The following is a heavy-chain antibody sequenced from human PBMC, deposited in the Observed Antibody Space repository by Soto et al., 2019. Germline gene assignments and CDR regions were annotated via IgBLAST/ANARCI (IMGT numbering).Heavy chain of an antibody. D-gene: IGHD3-3*01. V-gene: IGHV3-23*01. Sequence: GGFLRLSCAASGFTFSSYAMSWVRQAPGKGLERVSAISGSGGSTYYADSVKGRFTISRDNSKNTLYLQMNSLRAEDTAVYYCAKNYYDFWSGHDAFDIWGQGTMVTVSS. J-gene: IGHJ3*02. CDR2: ISGSGGST. CDR1: GFTFSSYA. CDR3: AKNYYDFWSGHDAFDI.